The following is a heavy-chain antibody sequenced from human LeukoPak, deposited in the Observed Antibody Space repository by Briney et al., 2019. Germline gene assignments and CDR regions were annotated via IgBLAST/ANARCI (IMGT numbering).Heavy chain of an antibody. CDR1: GYSFTSYW. V-gene: IGHV5-10-1*01. CDR3: ARQGVGSSWYRSGIDY. CDR2: IDPSDSYT. D-gene: IGHD6-13*01. J-gene: IGHJ4*02. Sequence: GESLKISCKGSGYSFTSYWISWVRQMPGKGLEWMGRIDPSDSYTNYSPSFQGHVTISADKSISTAYLQWSSLKASDTAMYYCARQGVGSSWYRSGIDYWGQGTLVTVSS.